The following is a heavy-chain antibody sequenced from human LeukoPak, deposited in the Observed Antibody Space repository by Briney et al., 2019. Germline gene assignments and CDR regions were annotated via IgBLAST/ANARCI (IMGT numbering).Heavy chain of an antibody. Sequence: GGTLRLSCAASGLTFSDYYMTWIRQAPGKGLEWVSSISGTGTTIYSADSVRGRFAVSRDNARNSLFLHMNSLRAEDTAVYYCAVQITMIVVVPYFDYWGQGTLVTVSS. CDR3: AVQITMIVVVPYFDY. V-gene: IGHV3-11*04. CDR2: ISGTGTTI. J-gene: IGHJ4*02. CDR1: GLTFSDYY. D-gene: IGHD3-22*01.